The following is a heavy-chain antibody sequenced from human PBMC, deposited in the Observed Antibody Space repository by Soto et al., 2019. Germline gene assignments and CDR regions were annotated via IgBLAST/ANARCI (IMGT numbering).Heavy chain of an antibody. CDR2: IYYSGST. J-gene: IGHJ4*02. V-gene: IGHV4-39*01. Sequence: QLQLQESGPGLVKPSETLSLTCTVSGGSISSSSYYWGWIRQPPGKGLEWIGGIYYSGSTYYNPSLKSRVTISVDTSKNQFSLKLSSVTAADTAVYYCARLMVRGVMVYWGQGTLVTVSS. CDR3: ARLMVRGVMVY. D-gene: IGHD3-10*01. CDR1: GGSISSSSYY.